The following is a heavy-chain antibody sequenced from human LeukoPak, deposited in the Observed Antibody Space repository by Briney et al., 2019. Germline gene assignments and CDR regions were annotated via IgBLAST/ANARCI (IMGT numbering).Heavy chain of an antibody. D-gene: IGHD3-22*01. CDR2: ISGSGGST. CDR1: GFTFSSYG. J-gene: IGHJ5*02. CDR3: ARDLGQYYDTSDNWFDP. V-gene: IGHV3-23*01. Sequence: GSLRLSCAASGFTFSSYGMTWVRQAPGKGLEWVSGISGSGGSTYYADSVKGRFTISRDNSKNTLYLQMNSLRAEDTAVYYCARDLGQYYDTSDNWFDPWGQGTLVTVSS.